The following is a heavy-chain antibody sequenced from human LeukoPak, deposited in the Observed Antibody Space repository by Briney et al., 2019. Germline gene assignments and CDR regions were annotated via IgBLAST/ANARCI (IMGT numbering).Heavy chain of an antibody. D-gene: IGHD2-21*02. V-gene: IGHV4-30-4*01. J-gene: IGHJ4*02. CDR1: GGSVNSANNY. Sequence: SETLSLTCTVSGGSVNSANNYWTWIRQPPGKGLEWIGYVYYSGFANYNASLESRVTIALDTSGNHFSLRMTSVTAADTAVYFCARGSPCGGDCSPLDSWGQGTPVTVSS. CDR2: VYYSGFA. CDR3: ARGSPCGGDCSPLDS.